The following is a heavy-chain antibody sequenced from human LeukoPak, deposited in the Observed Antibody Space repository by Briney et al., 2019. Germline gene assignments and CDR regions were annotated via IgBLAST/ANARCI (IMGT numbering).Heavy chain of an antibody. J-gene: IGHJ3*02. CDR2: INHSGST. V-gene: IGHV4-34*01. CDR1: GGSFSGYY. Sequence: ASETLSLTCAVYGGSFSGYYWNWIRQPPGKGLEWIGEINHSGSTNYNPSLKSRVTISVDTSKNQFYLKLSSVTAADTAVYYCAGDDYGDYEFAFDIWGQGTMVTVSS. D-gene: IGHD4-17*01. CDR3: AGDDYGDYEFAFDI.